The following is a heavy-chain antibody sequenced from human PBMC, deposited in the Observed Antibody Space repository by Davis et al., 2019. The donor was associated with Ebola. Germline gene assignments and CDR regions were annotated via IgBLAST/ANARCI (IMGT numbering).Heavy chain of an antibody. CDR2: ISGSGGST. J-gene: IGHJ6*02. D-gene: IGHD4-17*01. Sequence: PGGSLRLSCTDSVITFSSYAMTWVRQAPGKGLEWVSAISGSGGSTYYADSVKGRFTISRDNSKNTLYLQMNSLRAEDTAVYYCATDDYGDYYGMDVWGQGTTVTVSS. V-gene: IGHV3-23*01. CDR3: ATDDYGDYYGMDV. CDR1: VITFSSYA.